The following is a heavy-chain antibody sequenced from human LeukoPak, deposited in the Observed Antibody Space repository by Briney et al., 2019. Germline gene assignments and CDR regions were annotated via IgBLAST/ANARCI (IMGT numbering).Heavy chain of an antibody. CDR1: GFIFRYYS. Sequence: GGSLRLSCAASGFIFRYYSMNWVRQAPGKGLEWVSSINSNSNYMSYADSVKGRFTISRDNAKNSLYLQMTSLRAEDTAVYYCGRSEFEAFDMWGQGTMVTVSS. D-gene: IGHD3-3*01. CDR3: GRSEFEAFDM. J-gene: IGHJ3*02. V-gene: IGHV3-21*01. CDR2: INSNSNYM.